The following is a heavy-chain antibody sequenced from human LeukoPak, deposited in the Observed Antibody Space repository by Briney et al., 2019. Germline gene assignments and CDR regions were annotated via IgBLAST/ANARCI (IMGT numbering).Heavy chain of an antibody. CDR3: ARDPSSDAFDI. V-gene: IGHV3-7*05. CDR1: GFTFSDYS. Sequence: GGSLRLSCAASGFTFSDYSMNWVRQAPGKGLEWVANIKEDGSEKYYVDSVKGRFTISRDNAKNSLYLQMNSLRAEDTAVYYCARDPSSDAFDIWGQGTMVTVSS. J-gene: IGHJ3*02. CDR2: IKEDGSEK.